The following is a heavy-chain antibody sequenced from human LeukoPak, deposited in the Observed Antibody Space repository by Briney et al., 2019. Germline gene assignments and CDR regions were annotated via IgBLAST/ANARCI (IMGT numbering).Heavy chain of an antibody. CDR2: ISGSGGST. J-gene: IGHJ3*02. Sequence: GGSLRLSCAASGFTFSSYAMSWVRQAPGKGLEWVSAISGSGGSTYYADSVKGRFTISRDSSKSTLYLQMNSLRAEDTAVYYCAKDLSAGYDFWSGYFDAFDIWGQGTTVTVSS. CDR3: AKDLSAGYDFWSGYFDAFDI. V-gene: IGHV3-23*01. CDR1: GFTFSSYA. D-gene: IGHD3-3*01.